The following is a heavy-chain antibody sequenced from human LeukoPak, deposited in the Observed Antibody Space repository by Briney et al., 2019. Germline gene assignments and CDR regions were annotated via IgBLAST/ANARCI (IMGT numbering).Heavy chain of an antibody. CDR2: IYSGGST. CDR3: AREGYCSSTSYNSKSRQPDAFDI. Sequence: GGSLRLSCAASGFTVSSNYMSWVRQAPGKGLEWVSVIYSGGSTYYADSVKGRFTISRDNSKNTLYLQMNSLRAEDTAVYYCAREGYCSSTSYNSKSRQPDAFDIWGQGTMVTVSS. CDR1: GFTVSSNY. V-gene: IGHV3-66*01. D-gene: IGHD2-2*01. J-gene: IGHJ3*02.